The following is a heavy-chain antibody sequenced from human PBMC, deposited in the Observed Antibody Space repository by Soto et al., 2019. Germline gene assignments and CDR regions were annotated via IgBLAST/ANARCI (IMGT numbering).Heavy chain of an antibody. J-gene: IGHJ4*02. V-gene: IGHV1-58*01. CDR3: AADPVGSILTGSHYGY. CDR2: IVVGSGNT. Sequence: PVKVSFKASGFTFTSSAVQWVRQSRGQRLEWIGWIVVGSGNTNYAQKFQERVTITRDMSTNTAYMELSSLRSEDTAVYYCAADPVGSILTGSHYGYWGQGTLVTVSS. CDR1: GFTFTSSA. D-gene: IGHD3-9*01.